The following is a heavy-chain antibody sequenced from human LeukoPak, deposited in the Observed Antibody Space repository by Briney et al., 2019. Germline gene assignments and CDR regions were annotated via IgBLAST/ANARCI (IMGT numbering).Heavy chain of an antibody. CDR2: IIPILGIA. CDR1: GGTFSSYT. V-gene: IGHV1-69*04. J-gene: IGHJ4*02. CDR3: ARDRAGDGYNPSSPFDY. D-gene: IGHD5-24*01. Sequence: ASLKVSSKASGGTFSSYTISCVRQAPGQGLEWMGRIIPILGIANYAQKFQGRVTITADKSTSTAYMELSSLRSEDTAVYYCARDRAGDGYNPSSPFDYWGQGTLVTVSS.